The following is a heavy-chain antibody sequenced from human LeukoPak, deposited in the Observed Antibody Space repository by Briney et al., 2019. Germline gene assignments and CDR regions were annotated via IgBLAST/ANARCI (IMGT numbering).Heavy chain of an antibody. V-gene: IGHV3-7*01. D-gene: IGHD6-13*01. CDR2: IKQDGSEK. CDR1: GFTFSGYW. Sequence: GGSLRLSCAASGFTFSGYWMSWVRQAPGKGLEWVASIKQDGSEKYYVDSVKGRFTISRDNAKNSLYLQMNSLRAEDTAVYYCARAGYSMFGFDYWGQGTLVTVSS. J-gene: IGHJ4*02. CDR3: ARAGYSMFGFDY.